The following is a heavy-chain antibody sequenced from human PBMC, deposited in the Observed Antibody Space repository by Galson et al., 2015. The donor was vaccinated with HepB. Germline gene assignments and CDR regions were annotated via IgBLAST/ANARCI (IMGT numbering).Heavy chain of an antibody. CDR3: ATESYNWNECDY. V-gene: IGHV1-24*01. Sequence: SVKVSCKVSGYTLTELSMHWVRQAPGKGLEWMGGFDPEDGETIYAQKFQGRVTMTEDTSTDTAYMELSSLRSEDTAVYYCATESYNWNECDYWGQGTLVTVSS. D-gene: IGHD1-20*01. CDR2: FDPEDGET. J-gene: IGHJ4*02. CDR1: GYTLTELS.